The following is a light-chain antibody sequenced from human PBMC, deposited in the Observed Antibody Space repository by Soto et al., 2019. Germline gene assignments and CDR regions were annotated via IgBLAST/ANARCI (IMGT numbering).Light chain of an antibody. CDR1: QSIRSTF. Sequence: EIVLTQSPGTLSLSPGERATLSCRASQSIRSTFLAWYQQKPGQAPRLLISAASTRATGIPDRFSGSGSGTDFTLTISRLEPEDFAVYYCQQYDSSPQTFGQGTKLEIK. CDR3: QQYDSSPQT. V-gene: IGKV3-20*01. CDR2: AAS. J-gene: IGKJ2*01.